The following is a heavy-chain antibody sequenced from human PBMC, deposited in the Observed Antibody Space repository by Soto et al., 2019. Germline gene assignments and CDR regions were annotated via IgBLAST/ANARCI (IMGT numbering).Heavy chain of an antibody. D-gene: IGHD1-7*01. V-gene: IGHV3-30*18. CDR1: GFTFSSYG. J-gene: IGHJ6*02. Sequence: PGGSLRLSCAASGFTFSSYGMHWVRQAPGKGLEWVAVISYDGSNKYYADSVKGRFTISRDNSKNTLYLQMNSLRAEDTAVYYCAKGYQERYNWNYAHGHYYGMDVWGQGTTVTVSS. CDR3: AKGYQERYNWNYAHGHYYGMDV. CDR2: ISYDGSNK.